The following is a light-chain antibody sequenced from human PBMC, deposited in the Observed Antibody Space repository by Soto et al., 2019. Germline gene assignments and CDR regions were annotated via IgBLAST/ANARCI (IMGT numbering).Light chain of an antibody. CDR1: SSDFGANTY. Sequence: QSALTQPPSAAGSPGQSVTISCTGTSSDFGANTYVSWYQQHPGKAPQIVIYEVTKRPSGVPDRFSGSKSGNTASLTVSGLPAEDEADYYCRSYAGTNILFGTGTKLTVL. V-gene: IGLV2-8*01. CDR2: EVT. CDR3: RSYAGTNIL. J-gene: IGLJ1*01.